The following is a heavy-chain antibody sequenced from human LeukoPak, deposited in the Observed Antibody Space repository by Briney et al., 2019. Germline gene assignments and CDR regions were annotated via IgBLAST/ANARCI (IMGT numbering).Heavy chain of an antibody. D-gene: IGHD4-17*01. CDR1: GGSISSGDYY. CDR2: IYYSGST. CDR3: AREPDYAAYMDV. Sequence: SETLSLTCTVSGGSISSGDYYWSWIRQPPGKGLEWIGYIYYSGSTYYNPSLKSRVTISVDTSKNQFSLKLSSVTAAGTAVYYCAREPDYAAYMDVWGKGTTVTVSS. J-gene: IGHJ6*03. V-gene: IGHV4-30-4*08.